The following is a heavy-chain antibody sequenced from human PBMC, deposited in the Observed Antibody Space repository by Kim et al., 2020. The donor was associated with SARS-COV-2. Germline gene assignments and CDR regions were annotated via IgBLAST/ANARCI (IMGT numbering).Heavy chain of an antibody. Sequence: ASVKVSCKVSGYTLTELSMLWVRQAPGKGLEWMGGFDPEDGETIYAQKFQGRVTMTEDTSTDTAYMGLSSLRSEDTAVYYCAPAVAGTHPYWGQGTLVTVSS. V-gene: IGHV1-24*01. D-gene: IGHD6-19*01. CDR3: APAVAGTHPY. CDR1: GYTLTELS. CDR2: FDPEDGET. J-gene: IGHJ4*02.